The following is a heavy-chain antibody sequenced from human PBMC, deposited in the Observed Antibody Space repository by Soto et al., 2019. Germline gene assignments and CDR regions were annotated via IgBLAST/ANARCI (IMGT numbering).Heavy chain of an antibody. CDR1: GFTFSSYG. J-gene: IGHJ6*02. CDR3: ARDPDCTNGVCKTLYYYGMDV. D-gene: IGHD2-8*01. V-gene: IGHV3-33*01. Sequence: QVQLVESGGGVVQPGRSLRLSCAASGFTFSSYGMHWVRQAPGKGLEWVAVIWYDGSNKYYADSVKGRFTISRDNSKNTLYLQMNSLRAEDTAVYYCARDPDCTNGVCKTLYYYGMDVWGQGTTVTVSS. CDR2: IWYDGSNK.